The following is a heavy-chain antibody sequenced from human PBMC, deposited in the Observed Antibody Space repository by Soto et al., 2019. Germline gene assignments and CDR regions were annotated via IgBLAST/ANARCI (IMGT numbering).Heavy chain of an antibody. CDR3: ATPGVGGTYVYTFDP. Sequence: QLHLRESGPGLVKPSETLSLTCTVSGGSITSSSYYWGWIRQPPGKGLEWIGSIYYSGSTYYNPSLKSRVANPVAPSKNQFSLQRSSVTAADTAVYYCATPGVGGTYVYTFDPWGQGTLVTVSS. D-gene: IGHD1-26*01. CDR1: GGSITSSSYY. J-gene: IGHJ5*02. V-gene: IGHV4-39*01. CDR2: IYYSGST.